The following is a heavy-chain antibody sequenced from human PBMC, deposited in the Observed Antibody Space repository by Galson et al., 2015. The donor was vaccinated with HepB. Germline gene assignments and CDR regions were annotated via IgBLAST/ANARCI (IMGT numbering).Heavy chain of an antibody. CDR3: ARSGPFYDFWSGPTDYFDS. CDR1: GDSISSGSFY. Sequence: TLSLTCTVSGDSISSGSFYWTWIRQPAGKGLEWVGRIHASGRTNYNPSLQSRLTMSVDTSKNQFSLNLSSVTAADMAMYYCARSGPFYDFWSGPTDYFDSWGQGILVTVSS. D-gene: IGHD3-3*01. V-gene: IGHV4-61*02. CDR2: IHASGRT. J-gene: IGHJ4*02.